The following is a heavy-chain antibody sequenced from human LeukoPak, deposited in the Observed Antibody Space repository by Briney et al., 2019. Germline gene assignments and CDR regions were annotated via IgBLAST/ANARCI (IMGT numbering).Heavy chain of an antibody. V-gene: IGHV4-59*08. D-gene: IGHD3-16*01. J-gene: IGHJ5*02. CDR1: GGSINNYY. CDR3: ARRTLCCGERFDP. CDR2: IYSSGST. Sequence: SETLSLTCTVSGGSINNYYWSWIRQPPGKGLEWIGYIYSSGSTNYNPSLNSRVIISVDTSKNQFSLKLSSVTAADTAVYYCARRTLCCGERFDPWGQGTLVTVSS.